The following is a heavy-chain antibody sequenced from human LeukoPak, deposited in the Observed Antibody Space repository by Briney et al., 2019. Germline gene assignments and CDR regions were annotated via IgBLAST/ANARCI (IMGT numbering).Heavy chain of an antibody. Sequence: PSQTLSLTCTVSGGSISSYYWSWIRQPAGKGLEWIGRIYTSGSTNYNPSLKSRVTMSVDTSKNQFSLKLSSVTAADTAVYYCARGIGSGWYVDFDYWGQGTLVTVSS. V-gene: IGHV4-4*07. D-gene: IGHD6-19*01. CDR3: ARGIGSGWYVDFDY. J-gene: IGHJ4*02. CDR1: GGSISSYY. CDR2: IYTSGST.